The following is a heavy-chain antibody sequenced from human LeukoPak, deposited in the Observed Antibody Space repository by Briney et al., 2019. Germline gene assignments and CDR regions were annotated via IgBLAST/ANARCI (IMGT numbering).Heavy chain of an antibody. CDR3: ARQNNYGNSLHY. Sequence: GASVKVSCKASGYTFTSYDINWVRQATGQGLEWMGWMNPNSGNTGYAQKFQGRVTMTRNTSISTAYMGLSSLRSEDTAVYYCARQNNYGNSLHYWGQGTLVTVSS. J-gene: IGHJ4*02. D-gene: IGHD4-11*01. CDR2: MNPNSGNT. V-gene: IGHV1-8*01. CDR1: GYTFTSYD.